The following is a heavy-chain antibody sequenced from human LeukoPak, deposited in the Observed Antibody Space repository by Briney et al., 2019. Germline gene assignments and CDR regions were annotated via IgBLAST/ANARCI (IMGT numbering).Heavy chain of an antibody. CDR3: ARDRHHDNSGYHNFDY. CDR1: GYSINSGFY. Sequence: SETLSLTCTVSGYSINSGFYWGWIRQPPGKGLEWIGSIYHSGSTYYNPSLKSRVTISVDTSKNQFSLRLSSVTAADTAVYYCARDRHHDNSGYHNFDYWGQGTLVTVSS. J-gene: IGHJ4*02. D-gene: IGHD3-22*01. V-gene: IGHV4-38-2*02. CDR2: IYHSGST.